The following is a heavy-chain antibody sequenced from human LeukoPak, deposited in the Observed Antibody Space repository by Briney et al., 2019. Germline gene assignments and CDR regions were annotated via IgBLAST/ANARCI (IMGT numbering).Heavy chain of an antibody. CDR3: TRGPAYHSKWVGGMWFDP. J-gene: IGHJ5*02. CDR2: MNPKSAHT. Sequence: ASVKVSCKASGYTFTGYYMHWVRQATGRGLEWMGWMNPKSAHTGHAQRFQGRVTMTRNTAISTAYMELSSLTSEDTAMYYCTRGPAYHSKWVGGMWFDPWGQGTLVSVSS. D-gene: IGHD6-19*01. V-gene: IGHV1-8*02. CDR1: GYTFTGYY.